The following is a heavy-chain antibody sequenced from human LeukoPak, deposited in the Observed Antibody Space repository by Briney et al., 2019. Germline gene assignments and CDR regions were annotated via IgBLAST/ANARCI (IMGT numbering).Heavy chain of an antibody. V-gene: IGHV3-74*01. D-gene: IGHD5/OR15-5a*01. Sequence: QSGGSLRLSCAASGFTFSSYWMHWVRQAPGKGLVWVSRINSDGSSTNYADSVKGRFTISRDNAKKTLYLQMSSLRAEDTAVYYCARGVSSRSLRASHDYWGQGTLVTVFS. CDR2: INSDGSST. J-gene: IGHJ4*02. CDR3: ARGVSSRSLRASHDY. CDR1: GFTFSSYW.